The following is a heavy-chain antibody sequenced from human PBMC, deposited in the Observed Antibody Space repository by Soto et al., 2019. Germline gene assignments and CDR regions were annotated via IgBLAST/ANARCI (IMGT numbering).Heavy chain of an antibody. V-gene: IGHV3-30-3*01. J-gene: IGHJ4*02. CDR3: ASESSGYRYFDY. CDR2: ISYDGSNK. CDR1: GFTFSSYA. Sequence: GGSLRLSCAASGFTFSSYAMHWVRQAPGKGLEWVAVISYDGSNKYYADSVKGRFTISRDNSKNTLYLQMNSLRAEDTAVYYCASESSGYRYFDYWGQGT. D-gene: IGHD3-22*01.